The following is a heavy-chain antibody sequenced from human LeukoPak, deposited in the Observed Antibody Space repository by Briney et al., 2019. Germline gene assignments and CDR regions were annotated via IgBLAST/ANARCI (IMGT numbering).Heavy chain of an antibody. J-gene: IGHJ4*02. CDR1: GGSISSGGKY. V-gene: IGHV4-31*03. CDR2: IYYVGNT. Sequence: SQTLSLTCTVSGGSISSGGKYWIWLRQRPGKGREWLAYIYYVGNTNYNPSLKSRLRMSVSTSQHQLSLSLTSVTAADTPVYYCARIEVIGSTRYFDYWGQGAMV. CDR3: ARIEVIGSTRYFDY. D-gene: IGHD3-16*02.